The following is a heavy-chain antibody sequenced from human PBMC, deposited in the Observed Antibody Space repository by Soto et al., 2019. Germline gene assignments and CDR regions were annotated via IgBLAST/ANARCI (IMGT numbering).Heavy chain of an antibody. J-gene: IGHJ6*02. CDR3: ARRGDGMDV. D-gene: IGHD3-10*01. Sequence: QVPVVQSGAEEKKPGASVKVSCRASGYTFTNYAIHWVCQAPGQRLEWMGWISPGNGNTKYSQKFQGRVTITGDTSASTAYMELSRLRSEDTAVYYCARRGDGMDVWGQGTTVTVSS. CDR2: ISPGNGNT. CDR1: GYTFTNYA. V-gene: IGHV1-3*05.